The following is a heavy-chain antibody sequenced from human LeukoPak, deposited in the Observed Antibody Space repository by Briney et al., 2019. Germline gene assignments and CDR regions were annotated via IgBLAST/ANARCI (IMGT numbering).Heavy chain of an antibody. CDR2: IYYSGST. D-gene: IGHD4-17*01. V-gene: IGHV4-59*12. CDR1: GGSISSYY. J-gene: IGHJ4*02. Sequence: SETLSLTCTVSGGSISSYYWSWIRQPPGKGLEWIGYIYYSGSTYYNPSLKSRVTISVDTSKNQFSLKLSSVTAADTAVYYCARDTDDYGDYGGAYWGQGTLVTVSS. CDR3: ARDTDDYGDYGGAY.